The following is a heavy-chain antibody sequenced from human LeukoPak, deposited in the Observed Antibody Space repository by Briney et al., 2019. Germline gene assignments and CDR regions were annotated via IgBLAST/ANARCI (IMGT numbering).Heavy chain of an antibody. J-gene: IGHJ5*02. D-gene: IGHD2-15*01. CDR1: GYTFTGYY. CDR2: INPNTGDT. V-gene: IGHV1-2*02. CDR3: ARMLVVVPATSVNYNWFDP. Sequence: GASVKVSCKASGYTFTGYYMHWVRQAPGQGLEWMGWINPNTGDTNYAQKFQGRVTMTRDTSISTAYMELNMLRSDDTAVYYCARMLVVVPATSVNYNWFDPWGQGTLVTVSS.